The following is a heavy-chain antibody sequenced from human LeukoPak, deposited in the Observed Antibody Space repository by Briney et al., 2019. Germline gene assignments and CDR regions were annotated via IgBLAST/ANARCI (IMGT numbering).Heavy chain of an antibody. CDR1: GGSISSSSYY. CDR2: IYYSGST. J-gene: IGHJ3*02. Sequence: SETLSLTCTVSGGSISSSSYYWGWIRQPPGNGLEWVGSIYYSGSTYYNPSLKSRVTISVDTSKNQFSLKLSSVTAADTAVYYCADGGDSYGPAFDIWGQGTMVTVSS. V-gene: IGHV4-39*01. CDR3: ADGGDSYGPAFDI. D-gene: IGHD5-18*01.